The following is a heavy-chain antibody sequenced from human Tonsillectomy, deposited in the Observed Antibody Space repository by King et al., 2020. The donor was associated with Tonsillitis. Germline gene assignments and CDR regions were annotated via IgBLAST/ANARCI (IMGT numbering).Heavy chain of an antibody. CDR2: ISYDGSNK. Sequence: QLVQSGGGVVQPGRSLRLSCAASGFTFSSYGIHWVRQAPGKGLEWVAVISYDGSNKYYADSVKGRFTISRDNSKNTLYLQMNSLRAEDTAVYYCRAGEANAFAIWGQGTMVTVSS. D-gene: IGHD3-16*01. CDR1: GFTFSSYG. V-gene: IGHV3-30*03. J-gene: IGHJ3*02. CDR3: RAGEANAFAI.